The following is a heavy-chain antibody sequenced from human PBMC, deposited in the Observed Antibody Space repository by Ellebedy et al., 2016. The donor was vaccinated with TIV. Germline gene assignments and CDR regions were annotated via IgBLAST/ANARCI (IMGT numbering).Heavy chain of an antibody. V-gene: IGHV3-48*01. CDR3: ARPRDSGKLLSLDY. J-gene: IGHJ4*02. CDR1: GFTFSSYS. CDR2: ISSSSSTI. D-gene: IGHD3-10*01. Sequence: PGGSLRLSCAASGFTFSSYSMNWVRQAPGKGLEWVSYISSSSSTIYYADSVKGRFTISRDNAKNSLYLQMNSLRAEDTAVYYCARPRDSGKLLSLDYWGQGTQVTVSS.